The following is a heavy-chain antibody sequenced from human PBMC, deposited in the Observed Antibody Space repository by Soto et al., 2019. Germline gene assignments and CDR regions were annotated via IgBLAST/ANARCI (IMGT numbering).Heavy chain of an antibody. V-gene: IGHV1-69*13. J-gene: IGHJ6*02. CDR1: GGTFSSYA. D-gene: IGHD1-26*01. CDR3: ARDYSPPPWVYYYGMDV. CDR2: IIPIFGTA. Sequence: GASVKVSCKASGGTFSSYAISWVRQAPGQGLEWMGGIIPIFGTANYAQKFQGRVTITADESTSTAYMELSSLRSEDTAVYYCARDYSPPPWVYYYGMDVWGQGTTVTVS.